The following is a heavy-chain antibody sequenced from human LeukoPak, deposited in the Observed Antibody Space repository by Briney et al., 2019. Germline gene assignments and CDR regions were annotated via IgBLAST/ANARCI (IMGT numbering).Heavy chain of an antibody. CDR2: ITSSGSTI. D-gene: IGHD6-19*01. CDR3: AKASRQGAVASPLDY. V-gene: IGHV3-48*03. CDR1: GFTFSAYE. J-gene: IGHJ4*02. Sequence: GGSLRLSCAASGFTFSAYEMNWVRQAPGKGLEWISYITSSGSTIYYADSVKGRFTISRDNAKNSLYLQMNSLRAEDTAVYYCAKASRQGAVASPLDYWGQGTLVTVSS.